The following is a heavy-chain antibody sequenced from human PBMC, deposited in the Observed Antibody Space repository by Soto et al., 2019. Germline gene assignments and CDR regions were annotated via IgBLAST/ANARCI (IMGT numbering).Heavy chain of an antibody. CDR1: GFSFISNA. Sequence: EVQLLESGGGLVQPGGSLRLSCAASGFSFISNAMSWVRQAPGKGLEWVAVFGADGRTVFADSVKGRFTISRDNSKNMLYLQMNSLGVEDTAVYFCAKDRGSAFWGQGTQVTVSS. CDR3: AKDRGSAF. CDR2: VFGADGRT. V-gene: IGHV3-23*01. J-gene: IGHJ4*02. D-gene: IGHD3-16*01.